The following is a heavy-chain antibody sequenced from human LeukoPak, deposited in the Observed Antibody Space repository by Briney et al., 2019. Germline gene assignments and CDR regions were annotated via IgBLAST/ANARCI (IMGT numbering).Heavy chain of an antibody. Sequence: SVKVSCKASGGTFSSYAISWVRQAPGQGLEWMGGIIPIFGTANYARKFQGRVTITTDESTSTAYMELSSLRSEDTAVYYCARDKGGRYDSRAHDAPFDYWGQGTLVTVSS. V-gene: IGHV1-69*05. J-gene: IGHJ4*02. CDR2: IIPIFGTA. CDR1: GGTFSSYA. D-gene: IGHD3-22*01. CDR3: ARDKGGRYDSRAHDAPFDY.